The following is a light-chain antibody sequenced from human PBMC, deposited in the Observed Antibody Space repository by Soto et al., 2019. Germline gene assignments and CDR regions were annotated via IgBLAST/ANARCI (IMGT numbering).Light chain of an antibody. CDR3: LQYHNLWA. J-gene: IGKJ1*01. CDR1: QSVSTRS. Sequence: EIVLTQSPGTLSLSPGERATLSCRASQSVSTRSLAWYQQKPDQAPRLLIYGASTRATGIPARFSGSGSGTEFTLTISSLQSEDFTVYSCLQYHNLWAFGQGTKVDIK. CDR2: GAS. V-gene: IGKV3-15*01.